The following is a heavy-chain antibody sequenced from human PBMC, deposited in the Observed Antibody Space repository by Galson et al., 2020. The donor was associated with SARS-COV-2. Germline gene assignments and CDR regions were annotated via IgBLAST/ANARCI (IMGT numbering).Heavy chain of an antibody. CDR3: ARSLITRVRGVMDWFDP. Sequence: SVKVSCKASGFTFTSSAIQWVRQARGQRLEWIGWIVVGSGNTNYAQEFQERVTITRDMSTSTAYMELSSLRSEDTAVYYCARSLITRVRGVMDWFDPWGQGTLVTVSS. J-gene: IGHJ5*02. D-gene: IGHD3-10*01. CDR1: GFTFTSSA. V-gene: IGHV1-58*02. CDR2: IVVGSGNT.